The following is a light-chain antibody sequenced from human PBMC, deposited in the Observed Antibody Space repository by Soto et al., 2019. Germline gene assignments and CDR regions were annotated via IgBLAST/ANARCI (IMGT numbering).Light chain of an antibody. Sequence: QSALTQPASVSGSPGQSITISCTGTSSDIGDYNYVSWYQQHPGKAPKVMIYGVSNRPSGVSNRFSGSKSGNTASLTISGLQAEDEADYYCSSYKRSNILVFGGGTKLTV. CDR2: GVS. CDR1: SSDIGDYNY. J-gene: IGLJ3*02. CDR3: SSYKRSNILV. V-gene: IGLV2-14*01.